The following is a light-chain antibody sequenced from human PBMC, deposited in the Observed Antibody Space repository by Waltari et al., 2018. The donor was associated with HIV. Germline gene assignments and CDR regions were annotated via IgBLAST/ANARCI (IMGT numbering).Light chain of an antibody. CDR3: CAYAGSTTYVI. J-gene: IGLJ2*01. CDR2: EVS. Sequence: QSALTQPASVSGSPGQSITISCTGTSSDVGGYNLVSWYQQHPGKAPKLLIYEVSTRPAGGSERFSGAKYGNTASLTISGVQAEDEADYYCCAYAGSTTYVIFGGGTKLTVL. CDR1: SSDVGGYNL. V-gene: IGLV2-23*02.